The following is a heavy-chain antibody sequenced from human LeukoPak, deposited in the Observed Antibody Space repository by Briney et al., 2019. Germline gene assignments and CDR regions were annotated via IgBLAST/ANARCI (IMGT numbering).Heavy chain of an antibody. D-gene: IGHD2-2*01. Sequence: GGSLRLSCAASGFTFSSYSMNWVRQAPGKGLEWVSNISSSSSTIYYADSVKGRFTISRDNAKNSLYLQMNSLRAEDTAVYYCARPARHCSSTSCYVRYYFDYWGQGTLVTVSS. CDR1: GFTFSSYS. V-gene: IGHV3-48*01. J-gene: IGHJ4*02. CDR2: ISSSSSTI. CDR3: ARPARHCSSTSCYVRYYFDY.